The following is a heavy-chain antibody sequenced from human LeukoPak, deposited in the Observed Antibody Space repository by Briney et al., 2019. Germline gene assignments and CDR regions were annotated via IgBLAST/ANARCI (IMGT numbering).Heavy chain of an antibody. D-gene: IGHD3-22*01. CDR3: ARERARGVPYYYDSSGYEDY. CDR1: GYTFTSCG. CDR2: ISAYNGNT. V-gene: IGHV1-18*01. J-gene: IGHJ4*02. Sequence: ASVKVSCKASGYTFTSCGISWVRQAPGQGLEWMGWISAYNGNTNYAQKLQGRVTMTTDTSTSTAYMELRSLRSDDTAVYYCARERARGVPYYYDSSGYEDYWGQGTLVTVSS.